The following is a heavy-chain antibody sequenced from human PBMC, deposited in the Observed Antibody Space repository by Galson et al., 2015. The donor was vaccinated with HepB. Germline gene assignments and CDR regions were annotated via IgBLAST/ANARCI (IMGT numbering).Heavy chain of an antibody. CDR3: YGGQGDY. CDR1: GYTFTGYY. Sequence: SVKVSCKASGYTFTGYYIHWVRQAPGQGLEWMGRLNSASGGTDYAQKFQGRVTMTRDTSISTAYMELSRLTSDDTAVYYCYGGQGDYWGQGTQVTVSS. CDR2: LNSASGGT. J-gene: IGHJ4*02. V-gene: IGHV1-2*06. D-gene: IGHD4-23*01.